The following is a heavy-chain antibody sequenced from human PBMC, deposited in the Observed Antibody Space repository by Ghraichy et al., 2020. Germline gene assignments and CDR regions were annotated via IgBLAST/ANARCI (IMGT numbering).Heavy chain of an antibody. CDR3: SSRGSILAPGGGNDRISYYYYGKDG. V-gene: IGHV4-61*03. CDR2: IYNSGTT. J-gene: IGHJ6*02. CDR1: GDSVSSGFYY. Sequence: SETLSLTCTVSGDSVSSGFYYWSWIRQSPRKGLEWIGYIYNSGTTNYNPSLKSRVTISVDTSKHHFSLTLRSVTAADTAVYYCSSRGSILAPGGGNDRISYYYYGKDGWGHGTTVTVSS. D-gene: IGHD1-1*01.